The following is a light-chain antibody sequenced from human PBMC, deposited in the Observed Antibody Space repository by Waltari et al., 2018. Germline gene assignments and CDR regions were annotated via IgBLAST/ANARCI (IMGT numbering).Light chain of an antibody. CDR2: RDS. CDR1: VLGKKF. Sequence: SYELTQPSPVSVSPGQTARITCSGDVLGKKFIRWFQQQPGQAPVLLIFRDSERPSGIPERFSGSSSGTTVTLTISGAQVEDEADYYCFTVDDNSLRLFGGGTKLTVL. J-gene: IGLJ2*01. V-gene: IGLV3-27*01. CDR3: FTVDDNSLRL.